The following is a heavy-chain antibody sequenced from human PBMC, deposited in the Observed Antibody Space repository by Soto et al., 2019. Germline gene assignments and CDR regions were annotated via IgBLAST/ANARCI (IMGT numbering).Heavy chain of an antibody. J-gene: IGHJ6*03. CDR1: GFTFSSYA. V-gene: IGHV3-23*01. Sequence: GGSLRLSCAASGFTFSSYAMSWVRQAPGKGLGWVSAISGSGGSTYYADSVKGRFTISRDNSKNTLYLQMNSLRAEDTAVYYCARSGYYYYYMDVWGKGTTVTVSS. CDR2: ISGSGGST. CDR3: ARSGYYYYYMDV. D-gene: IGHD3-3*01.